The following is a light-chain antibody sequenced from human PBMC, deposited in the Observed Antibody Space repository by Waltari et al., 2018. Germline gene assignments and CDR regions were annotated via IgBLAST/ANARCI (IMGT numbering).Light chain of an antibody. CDR2: WAA. CDR3: QQYYSTPRT. Sequence: DIVMTQSPASLAVSLGEGATINCKSSQSVLYSSNNKNYLAWYQQKPGKPPKLLIYWAATRESGVPGRFSGGGSGTDFTLTISSLQAEDVAVYYCQQYYSTPRTFGQGTKVEIK. J-gene: IGKJ1*01. V-gene: IGKV4-1*01. CDR1: QSVLYSSNNKNY.